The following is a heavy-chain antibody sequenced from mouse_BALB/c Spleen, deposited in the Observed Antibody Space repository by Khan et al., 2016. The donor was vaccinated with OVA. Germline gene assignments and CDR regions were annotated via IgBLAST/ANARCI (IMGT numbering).Heavy chain of an antibody. D-gene: IGHD2-14*01. CDR3: ARSTYRYAFVY. J-gene: IGHJ3*01. V-gene: IGHV3-8*02. CDR2: IIYSGHT. Sequence: EVQLQESGPSLVKPSQSLSLTCSVTGDSITSGYWNWIRKFPGHKLEYMGYIIYSGHTYYYPSLKSRISTPRPTSKNQYYLQLNPVTTEDTSTYYCARSTYRYAFVYWGQGTLVSVSA. CDR1: GDSITSGY.